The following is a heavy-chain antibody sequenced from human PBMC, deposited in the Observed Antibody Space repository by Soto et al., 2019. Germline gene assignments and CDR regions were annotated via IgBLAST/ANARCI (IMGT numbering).Heavy chain of an antibody. D-gene: IGHD6-6*01. CDR1: GSTFTSYY. Sequence: ASVKVSCKASGSTFTSYYMHWVRQAPGQGLEWMGIINPSGGRTSYAQKFQGRVTMTRDTSTSTVYMELSSLRSEDTAVYYCARDYGLYSSSGPDRGLDAFEIWGQGTMVTVS. J-gene: IGHJ3*02. CDR3: ARDYGLYSSSGPDRGLDAFEI. CDR2: INPSGGRT. V-gene: IGHV1-46*01.